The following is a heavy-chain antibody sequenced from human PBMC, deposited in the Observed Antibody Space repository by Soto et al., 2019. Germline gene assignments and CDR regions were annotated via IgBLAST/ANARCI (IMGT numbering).Heavy chain of an antibody. V-gene: IGHV3-15*07. J-gene: IGHJ6*02. CDR1: GVTLSNAW. Sequence: EVQLVESGGGLVKPGGSLRLSCAASGVTLSNAWMNWVRQAPGKGLEWVGRIKSKSDGGTTDYAAPVKGRFTISRDASKTTLYLQMNSLKTEDTAVYYCTTATPFHDSAVRMDAWGQGTTVTVSS. CDR3: TTATPFHDSAVRMDA. CDR2: IKSKSDGGTT. D-gene: IGHD3-10*01.